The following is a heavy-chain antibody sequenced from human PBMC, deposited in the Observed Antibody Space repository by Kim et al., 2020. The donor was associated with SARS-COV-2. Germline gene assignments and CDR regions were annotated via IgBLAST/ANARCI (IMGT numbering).Heavy chain of an antibody. J-gene: IGHJ4*02. Sequence: SETLSLTCTVSGGSVSSGSYYWSWIRQPPGKGLEWIGYIYYSGSTNYNPSLKSRVTISVDTSKNQFSLKLSSVTAADTAVYYCARSTVTTEFDYWGQGTLVTVSS. CDR1: GGSVSSGSYY. D-gene: IGHD4-17*01. V-gene: IGHV4-61*01. CDR3: ARSTVTTEFDY. CDR2: IYYSGST.